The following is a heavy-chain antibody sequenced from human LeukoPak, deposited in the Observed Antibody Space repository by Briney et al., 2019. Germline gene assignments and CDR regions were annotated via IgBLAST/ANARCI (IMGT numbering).Heavy chain of an antibody. CDR1: GYTFTGYY. D-gene: IGHD3-22*01. CDR3: ARAYYERSGYSRFDP. V-gene: IGHV1-2*02. CDR2: INPNSGGT. Sequence: ASVKVSCKASGYTFTGYYMHWVRQAPGQGLEWMGWINPNSGGTDYAQKFQGRVTMTRDTSISTAYMEVSRLRSDDTAVYYCARAYYERSGYSRFDPWGQGTLVTVSS. J-gene: IGHJ5*02.